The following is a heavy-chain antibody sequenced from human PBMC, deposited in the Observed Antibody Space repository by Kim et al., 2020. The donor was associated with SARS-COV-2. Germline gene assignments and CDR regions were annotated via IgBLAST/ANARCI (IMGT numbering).Heavy chain of an antibody. D-gene: IGHD6-13*01. J-gene: IGHJ3*02. V-gene: IGHV3-33*03. CDR3: ATDDEGQPAESHAFDM. Sequence: GGSLRLSCAASGFIFSGYSMHWVRQAPGKGLEWVAFICHDGSNKYYTDSVKGRFTISRDNSKNTLFLQMNSLKSEDTAVYFCATDDEGQPAESHAFDMWGQGTMVTGST. CDR2: ICHDGSNK. CDR1: GFIFSGYS.